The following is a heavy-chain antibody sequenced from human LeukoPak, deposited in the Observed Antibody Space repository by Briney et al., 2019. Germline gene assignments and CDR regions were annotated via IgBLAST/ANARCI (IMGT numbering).Heavy chain of an antibody. V-gene: IGHV1-2*02. CDR3: ARDLGGQTY. D-gene: IGHD3-16*01. CDR2: INTNSSAT. Sequence: ASVKVSCKASAYTFSGHYMHWVRQAPGQGLEWMGWINTNSSATQLAQELRGRVTMTRDTSITTVYMELSRLRSDDTAVYYCARDLGGQTYWGQGTLVIVSS. J-gene: IGHJ4*02. CDR1: AYTFSGHY.